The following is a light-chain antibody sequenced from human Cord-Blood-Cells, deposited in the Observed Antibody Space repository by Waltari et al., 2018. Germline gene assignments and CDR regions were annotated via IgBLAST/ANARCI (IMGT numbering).Light chain of an antibody. CDR2: LNSDGSH. CDR1: SGPSRYP. Sequence: QLVLTQSPSASASLGASVKLPCTLTSGPSRYPIASHQQPPEKGPRYLLKLNSDGSHSKGDGIPDRFSGSSSGAERYLTISSLQSEDEADYYCQTWGTGIRVFGGGTKLTVL. V-gene: IGLV4-69*01. CDR3: QTWGTGIRV. J-gene: IGLJ2*01.